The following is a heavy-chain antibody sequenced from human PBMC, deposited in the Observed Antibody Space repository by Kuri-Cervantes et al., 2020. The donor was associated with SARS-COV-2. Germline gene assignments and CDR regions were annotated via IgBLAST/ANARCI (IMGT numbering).Heavy chain of an antibody. D-gene: IGHD2-8*02. CDR2: IWYDGSNK. CDR1: GFTFSHYG. J-gene: IGHJ4*02. Sequence: GESLKISCAASGFTFSHYGMHWVRQAPGKGLEWVAVIWYDGSNKYYADSVKGRFTISRDNAKNSLYLQMNSLRAEDTAVYYCARSPTPYWHPTFDLWGQGTLVTVSS. CDR3: ARSPTPYWHPTFDL. V-gene: IGHV3-33*03.